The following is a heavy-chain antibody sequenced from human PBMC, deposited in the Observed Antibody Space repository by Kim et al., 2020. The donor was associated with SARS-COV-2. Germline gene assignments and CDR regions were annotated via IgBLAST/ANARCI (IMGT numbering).Heavy chain of an antibody. CDR1: GDSISSSSYY. V-gene: IGHV4-39*01. J-gene: IGHJ4*01. CDR2: IYYSGST. D-gene: IGHD2-2*02. CDR3: ARLGYCSISSCYTWLD. Sequence: SETLSLTCTVSGDSISSSSYYWGWIRQPPGKGLEWIGSIYYSGSTYYNPSLKSRVTISVDTSKNQFSLKLRSVTAADTAVYYCARLGYCSISSCYTWLD.